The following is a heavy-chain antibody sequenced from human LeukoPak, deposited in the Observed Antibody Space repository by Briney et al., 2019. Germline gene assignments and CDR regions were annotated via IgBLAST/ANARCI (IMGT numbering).Heavy chain of an antibody. D-gene: IGHD1-7*01. CDR1: GFTFGDYA. J-gene: IGHJ4*02. CDR2: IRSKAYGGTT. CDR3: TRDGITGTSLPAIDY. Sequence: GGSLRLSCTASGFTFGDYAMSWVRQAPGKGLEWVGFIRSKAYGGTTEYAASVKGRFTISRDDSKSIAYLQMNSLKTEDTAVYYCTRDGITGTSLPAIDYWGQGTLVTVSS. V-gene: IGHV3-49*04.